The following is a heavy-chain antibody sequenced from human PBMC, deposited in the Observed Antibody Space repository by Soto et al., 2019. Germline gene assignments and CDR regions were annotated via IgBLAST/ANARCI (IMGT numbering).Heavy chain of an antibody. CDR1: GYIFNNYA. D-gene: IGHD6-19*01. Sequence: QVQLVQSGAEVKKPGASVKVSCKASGYIFNNYAISWVRQAPGQGLEWMGWMNVYNGHTKYAQKGQGRPTMTTDTSTSTAYMELRNLRSDDTAVYYCARDLSSGWFDHWGQGTLVTVSS. V-gene: IGHV1-18*01. CDR2: MNVYNGHT. CDR3: ARDLSSGWFDH. J-gene: IGHJ5*02.